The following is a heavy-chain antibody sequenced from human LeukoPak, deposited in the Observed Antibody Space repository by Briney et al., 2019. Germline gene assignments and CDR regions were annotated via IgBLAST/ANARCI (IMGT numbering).Heavy chain of an antibody. V-gene: IGHV3-30*18. CDR3: AKDGARGAAKYYFDY. J-gene: IGHJ4*02. CDR2: IASDGRDK. D-gene: IGHD6-13*01. CDR1: GFTFNTYG. Sequence: GSLRLSCAASGFTFNTYGMHWVRQAPGKGLEWVAVIASDGRDKKYADSVKGRFTITRDNSKNTLYLQMNSLRAEDAAVYYCAKDGARGAAKYYFDYWGQGTLVTVSS.